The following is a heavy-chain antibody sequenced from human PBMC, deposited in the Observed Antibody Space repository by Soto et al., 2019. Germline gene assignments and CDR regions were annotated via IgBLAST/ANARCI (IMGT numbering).Heavy chain of an antibody. CDR2: INPSGGGT. D-gene: IGHD3-10*01. J-gene: IGHJ4*02. CDR1: GYTFSNYY. Sequence: GASVKVSCKASGYTFSNYYMHWVRQVPGHGLEWMGIINPSGGGTTYAQRFRGRLTVTRDTSTSTVYMELSRLRSDDTAIYFCARAPQYGSAAYYYNFWGQGTLVTVSS. V-gene: IGHV1-46*01. CDR3: ARAPQYGSAAYYYNF.